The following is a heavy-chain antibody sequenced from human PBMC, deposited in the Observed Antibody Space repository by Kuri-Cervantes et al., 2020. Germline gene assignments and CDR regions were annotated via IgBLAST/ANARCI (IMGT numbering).Heavy chain of an antibody. Sequence: ASVKVSCKASGYTFTTYYIHWVRQAPGQGLEWMGMINPSGGTTTYAQKFQGRVTVTTDTSTSTVYMELTSLEYEDTAVYYCARDSRVGWFDPWGQGTLVTVSS. V-gene: IGHV1-46*01. J-gene: IGHJ5*02. CDR3: ARDSRVGWFDP. CDR1: GYTFTTYY. D-gene: IGHD2-15*01. CDR2: INPSGGTT.